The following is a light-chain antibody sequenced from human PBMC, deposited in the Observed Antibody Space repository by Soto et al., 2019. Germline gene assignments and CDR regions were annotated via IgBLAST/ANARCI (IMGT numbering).Light chain of an antibody. Sequence: IALTQSPATVSVSPGDRVTLSCWASQNIYSNLGWYQQRPGQAPRLIIYRASARPTGIPARLSGSGSGPEFPLTISSLQSEDFATYYCQQYHNLWSFGRGTKVEIK. J-gene: IGKJ1*01. CDR2: RAS. V-gene: IGKV3-15*01. CDR3: QQYHNLWS. CDR1: QNIYSN.